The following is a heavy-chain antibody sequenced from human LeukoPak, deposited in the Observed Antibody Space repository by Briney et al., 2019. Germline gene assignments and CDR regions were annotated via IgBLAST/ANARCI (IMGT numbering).Heavy chain of an antibody. CDR2: ITPIFGTT. CDR3: ARSKILYDSSGYALEI. V-gene: IGHV1-69*06. CDR1: GGTFSDSA. J-gene: IGHJ3*02. Sequence: ASVKVSCKSSGGTFSDSAINWVRQAPGQGLEWMGGITPIFGTTKYVQKFQGRVSITADTSTFTAYMELSSLRSEDTAIDYCARSKILYDSSGYALEIWGQGTLVTVSS. D-gene: IGHD3-22*01.